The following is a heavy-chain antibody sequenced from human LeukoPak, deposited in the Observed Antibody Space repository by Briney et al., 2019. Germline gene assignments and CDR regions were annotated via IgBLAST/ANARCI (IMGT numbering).Heavy chain of an antibody. CDR2: TSGSGVNS. D-gene: IGHD5-12*01. V-gene: IGHV3-23*01. Sequence: GGSLRLSCAASGFTLRSYDMSWVRQAPGKGLEWVAATSGSGVNSYYADSVRGRFTISRDNSQNTLYLQMDSLRAEDTALYYCAKEYSGYDFDYWGQGTLITVSS. CDR1: GFTLRSYD. CDR3: AKEYSGYDFDY. J-gene: IGHJ4*02.